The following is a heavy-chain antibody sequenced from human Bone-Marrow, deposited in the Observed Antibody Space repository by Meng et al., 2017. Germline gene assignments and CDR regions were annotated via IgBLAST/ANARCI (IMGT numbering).Heavy chain of an antibody. V-gene: IGHV4-39*07. CDR1: GGSISSYY. CDR2: MYYTGNT. J-gene: IGHJ3*02. D-gene: IGHD3-22*01. Sequence: GSLRLSCTVSGGSISSYYWSWIRQPPGKGLEWIGSMYYTGNTYHNPSLKSRVTISVDRSTNQFSLKLSSVTAADTAIYYCARAVVDSTGYYLDSLDIWGQGTMVTVSS. CDR3: ARAVVDSTGYYLDSLDI.